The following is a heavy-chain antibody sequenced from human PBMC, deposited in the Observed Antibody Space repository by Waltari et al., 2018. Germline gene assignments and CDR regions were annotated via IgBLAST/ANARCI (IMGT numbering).Heavy chain of an antibody. D-gene: IGHD3-9*01. CDR3: ARATVLRYFDWLSPA. Sequence: QVQLVQSGAAGKKPGPSAKVSGTASGGNFRSYNISWVRKAPGQGLEWMGRIIPILGIANYAQKFQGRVTITADKSTSTAYMELSSLRSEDTAVYYCARATVLRYFDWLSPAWGQGTLVTVSS. V-gene: IGHV1-69*02. CDR2: IIPILGIA. CDR1: GGNFRSYN. J-gene: IGHJ5*02.